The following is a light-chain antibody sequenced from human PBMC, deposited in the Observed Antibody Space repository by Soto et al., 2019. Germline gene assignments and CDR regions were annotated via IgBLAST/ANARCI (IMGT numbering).Light chain of an antibody. CDR3: QQYGSSPRT. CDR1: QSVSSSY. Sequence: EIVLTQSPGTLSLSPGERATLSCRASQSVSSSYLAWYQQKPGQAPRLLIYGASNRATGIPDRFSGSGSGTDFTLTISRLEPDDFALYYCQQYGSSPRTFGQGTKLDIK. J-gene: IGKJ1*01. CDR2: GAS. V-gene: IGKV3-20*01.